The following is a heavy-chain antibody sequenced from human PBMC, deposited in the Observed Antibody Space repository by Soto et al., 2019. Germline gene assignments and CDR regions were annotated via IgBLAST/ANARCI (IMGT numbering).Heavy chain of an antibody. CDR3: ARVGGFGRSLEWLLVY. V-gene: IGHV1-18*01. CDR2: ISAYNGNT. Sequence: ASVKVSCKASGYTFTSYGISWVRQAPGQGLEWMGWISAYNGNTNYAQKLQGRVTMTTDTSTSTAYMELRSLRSDDTAVYHCARVGGFGRSLEWLLVYWGQGTLVTVS. J-gene: IGHJ4*02. CDR1: GYTFTSYG. D-gene: IGHD3-3*01.